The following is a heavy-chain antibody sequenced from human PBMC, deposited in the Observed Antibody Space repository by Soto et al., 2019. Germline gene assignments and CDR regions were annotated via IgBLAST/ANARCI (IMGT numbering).Heavy chain of an antibody. CDR3: ARPFPVATDY. J-gene: IGHJ4*02. D-gene: IGHD5-12*01. V-gene: IGHV5-51*01. CDR1: GYKITTDG. CDR2: IYPGDSDT. Sequence: GESLKISCQVSGYKITTDGIAWVRQRPGKGLEWMGIIYPGDSDTRYSPSFQGQVTISADKSISTAYLQWSSLKASDTAMYYCARPFPVATDYWGQGTLVTVSS.